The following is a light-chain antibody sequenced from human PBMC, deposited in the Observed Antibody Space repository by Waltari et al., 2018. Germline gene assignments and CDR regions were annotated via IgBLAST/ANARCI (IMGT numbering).Light chain of an antibody. CDR3: AAWDDSLNGVV. Sequence: QSVLTQPPSVSGTPGQRVTISCSGSSSNIGSKAVTWYEHRPGTAPKLLIYTNDQRPSGVPDRFSGSKSGTSASLAISGLQSEDEADYYCAAWDDSLNGVVFGGGTKVTVL. J-gene: IGLJ2*01. V-gene: IGLV1-44*01. CDR2: TND. CDR1: SSNIGSKA.